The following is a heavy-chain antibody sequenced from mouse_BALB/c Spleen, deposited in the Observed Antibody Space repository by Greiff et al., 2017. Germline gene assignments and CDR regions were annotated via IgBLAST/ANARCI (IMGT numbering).Heavy chain of an antibody. J-gene: IGHJ4*01. CDR2: IYPYNGGT. CDR1: GYTFTDYN. CDR3: ARQYPMDY. V-gene: IGHV1S29*02. Sequence: VQLKESGPELVKPGASVKISCKASGYTFTDYNMHWVKQSHGKSLEWIGYIYPYNGGTGYNQKFKSKATLTVDNSSSTAYMELRSLTSEDSAVYYCARQYPMDYWGQGTSVTVSS.